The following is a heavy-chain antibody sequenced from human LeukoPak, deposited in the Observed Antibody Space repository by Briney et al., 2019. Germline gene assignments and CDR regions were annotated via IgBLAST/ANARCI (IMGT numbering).Heavy chain of an antibody. Sequence: GGSLRLSCAASGFTFDDYGMSWVRQAPGKGLEWVAVISYDGSNKYYADSVKGRFTISRDNSKNTLYLQMNSLRAEDTAVYYCAKDTWLRSDAFDIWGQGTMVTVSS. CDR3: AKDTWLRSDAFDI. J-gene: IGHJ3*02. CDR1: GFTFDDYG. V-gene: IGHV3-30*18. D-gene: IGHD5-12*01. CDR2: ISYDGSNK.